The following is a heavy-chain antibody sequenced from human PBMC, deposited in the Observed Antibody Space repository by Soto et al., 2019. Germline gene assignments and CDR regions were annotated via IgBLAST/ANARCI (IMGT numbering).Heavy chain of an antibody. V-gene: IGHV3-74*01. CDR2: IKTDGTYA. CDR3: AAGGSGYYAN. D-gene: IGHD3-22*01. CDR1: GFTFSTYW. Sequence: EVQLVESGGDLVQPGGSLRLSCAASGFTFSTYWMHWVRQAPGKGLLWVSRIKTDGTYATYADSVKGRFTISRDNAKNTLYLPMNSLRVEDGAVYYCAAGGSGYYANWGQGTLVTVSS. J-gene: IGHJ4*02.